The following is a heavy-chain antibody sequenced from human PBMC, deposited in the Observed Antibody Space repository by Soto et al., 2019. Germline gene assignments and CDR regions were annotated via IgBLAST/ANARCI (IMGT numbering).Heavy chain of an antibody. CDR2: MNPNSGNT. V-gene: IGHV1-8*01. CDR1: GYTFTSYD. CDR3: ARGANYYGSGRSYWFDP. Sequence: QVQLVQSGAEVKKPGASVKVSCKASGYTFTSYDINWVRQATGQGLEWMGWMNPNSGNTGYAQKFQGRVTMTRNTSISTAYMGLSSLRSEDTAVYYCARGANYYGSGRSYWFDPWGQGTLVTVSS. J-gene: IGHJ5*02. D-gene: IGHD3-10*01.